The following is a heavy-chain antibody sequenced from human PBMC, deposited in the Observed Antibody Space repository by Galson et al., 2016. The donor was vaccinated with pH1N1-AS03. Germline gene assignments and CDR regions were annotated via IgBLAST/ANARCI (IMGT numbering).Heavy chain of an antibody. V-gene: IGHV3-11*01. J-gene: IGHJ4*02. CDR3: ARGWYDIWTGYLVDLFGC. D-gene: IGHD3-9*01. CDR1: GFTFGDYY. Sequence: SLRLSCAASGFTFGDYYMSWIRQAPGKGLEWISCITSSGGSGSTIYYADSVKGRFTISRDNAKNSLYLQMNSLRADDTAVYFCARGWYDIWTGYLVDLFGCWGQGALVTVSS. CDR2: ITSSGGSGSTI.